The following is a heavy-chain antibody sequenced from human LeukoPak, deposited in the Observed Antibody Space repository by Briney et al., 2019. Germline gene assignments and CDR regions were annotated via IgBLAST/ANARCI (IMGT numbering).Heavy chain of an antibody. CDR3: ARGHYGDYPAEYFQH. Sequence: SETLSLTCTVSGGSISSYYWSWIRQPPGKGLEWIGYIYCSGSTNYNPSLKSRVTISVDTSKNQFSLKLSSVTAADTAVYYCARGHYGDYPAEYFQHWGQGTLVTVSS. CDR2: IYCSGST. CDR1: GGSISSYY. D-gene: IGHD4-17*01. V-gene: IGHV4-59*08. J-gene: IGHJ1*01.